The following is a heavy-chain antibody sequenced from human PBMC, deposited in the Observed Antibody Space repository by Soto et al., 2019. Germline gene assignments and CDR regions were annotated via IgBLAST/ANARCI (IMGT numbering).Heavy chain of an antibody. V-gene: IGHV4-34*01. CDR1: GGSFRGYY. CDR3: ERASPPNYDFWTGYEPNYFDY. D-gene: IGHD3-3*01. CDR2: ISHSGTT. J-gene: IGHJ4*02. Sequence: QVQLQQWGAGLLKPSETLSLTCAVYGGSFRGYYWNWIRQSPGKGLEWIGEISHSGTTNSNPSLKSRLTISVDTSKNQFSLKLSSVTAADTAMYYCERASPPNYDFWTGYEPNYFDYWGQGTLVTVSS.